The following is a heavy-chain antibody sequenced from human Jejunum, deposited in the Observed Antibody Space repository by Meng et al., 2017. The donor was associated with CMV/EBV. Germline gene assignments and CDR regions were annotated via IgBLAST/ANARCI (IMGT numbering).Heavy chain of an antibody. CDR1: GYTFTAGCY. J-gene: IGHJ5*02. CDR3: ARDSQRWYGDH. CDR2: VRPHSGDT. D-gene: IGHD2-15*01. V-gene: IGHV1-2*02. Sequence: CKASGYTFTAGCYLRWMRRAPGQGLGWVGWVRPHSGDTNYAQKFQSRVTMTRDTSISTDYLELTRLKSDDTAVYFCARDSQRWYGDHWGQGTLVTVSS.